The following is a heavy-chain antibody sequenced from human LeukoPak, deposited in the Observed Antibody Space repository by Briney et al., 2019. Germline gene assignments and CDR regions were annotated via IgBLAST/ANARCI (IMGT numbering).Heavy chain of an antibody. D-gene: IGHD6-6*01. J-gene: IGHJ5*02. CDR2: INHSGST. CDR1: GGSFSGYY. CDR3: ARVRAARLRGFDP. V-gene: IGHV4-34*01. Sequence: SETLSLTCAVYGGSFSGYYWSWIRQPPGKGLEWIGEINHSGSTNYNLSPKSRVTISVDTSKNQFSLKLSSVTAADTAVYYCARVRAARLRGFDPWGQGTLVTVSS.